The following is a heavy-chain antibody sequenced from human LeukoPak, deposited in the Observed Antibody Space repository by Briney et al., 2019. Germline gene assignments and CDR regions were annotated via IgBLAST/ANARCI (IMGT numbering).Heavy chain of an antibody. Sequence: SETLSLTCTVSGGSITGGSYYWAWIRQSPGKGLEWIGSVYYSGSTHYSSSLKSRVTISVDTSKNLFSLRLNSVTAADTAVYYCARGGDWLFDYWGQGILVTVSS. V-gene: IGHV4-39*02. D-gene: IGHD2-21*02. CDR2: VYYSGST. CDR1: GGSITGGSYY. CDR3: ARGGDWLFDY. J-gene: IGHJ4*02.